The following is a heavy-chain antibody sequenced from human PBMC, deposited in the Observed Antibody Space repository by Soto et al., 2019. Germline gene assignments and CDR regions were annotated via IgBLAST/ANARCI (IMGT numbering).Heavy chain of an antibody. D-gene: IGHD2-15*01. CDR3: ARDQCFGGGRSCYYFDF. CDR2: ISNDGSGK. CDR1: GFTFTTYV. V-gene: IGHV3-30*04. Sequence: QVQLVESGGGVVQPGRSLRLSCAASGFTFTTYVIHWVRQAPGKGLEWVAVISNDGSGKYYADSVKGRFTISRDNSKNTLYLQMNSLRSDDTAVYYCARDQCFGGGRSCYYFDFWGQGTLVTVSS. J-gene: IGHJ4*02.